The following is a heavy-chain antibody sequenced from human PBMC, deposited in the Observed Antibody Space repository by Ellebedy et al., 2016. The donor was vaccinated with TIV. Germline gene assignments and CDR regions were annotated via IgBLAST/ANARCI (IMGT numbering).Heavy chain of an antibody. CDR3: ARLHAYYYDSSGYFDY. CDR2: IDPSDSYT. CDR1: GYSFTSYW. J-gene: IGHJ4*02. Sequence: KVSCKGSGYSFTSYWISWVRQMPGKGLEWMGRIDPSDSYTNYSPSFQGHVTISADKSISTAYLQWSSLKASDTAMYYCARLHAYYYDSSGYFDYWGQGTLVTVSS. V-gene: IGHV5-10-1*01. D-gene: IGHD3-22*01.